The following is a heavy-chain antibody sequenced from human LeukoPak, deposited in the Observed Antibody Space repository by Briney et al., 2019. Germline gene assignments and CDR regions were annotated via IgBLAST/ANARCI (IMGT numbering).Heavy chain of an antibody. CDR3: ASEVGGSDY. V-gene: IGHV4-59*01. D-gene: IGHD3-10*01. J-gene: IGHJ4*02. CDR1: GGSISSYY. Sequence: SETLSLTCTVSGGSISSYYWSWIRQTPGKGLEWIGYIYYSGSTNYNPSLKSRVTISVDTSKNQFSLKLSSVAAADTAVYYCASEVGGSDYWGQGTLVTVSS. CDR2: IYYSGST.